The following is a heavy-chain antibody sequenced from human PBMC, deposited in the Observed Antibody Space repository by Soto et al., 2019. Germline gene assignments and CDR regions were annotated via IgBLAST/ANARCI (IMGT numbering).Heavy chain of an antibody. CDR2: IKSGEVGI. V-gene: IGHV3-74*01. J-gene: IGHJ4*02. CDR1: GLIFGKYL. Sequence: EVQLVESGGGLVQPGGSLRLACVASGLIFGKYLMHWVRQAPGKGLVWVSRIKSGEVGISYADTVKGRVTISRDNAKNTLSLRMNSLRVEDTAVYNCARGGADILTGPLDYWGQGTLVTVSS. D-gene: IGHD3-9*01. CDR3: ARGGADILTGPLDY.